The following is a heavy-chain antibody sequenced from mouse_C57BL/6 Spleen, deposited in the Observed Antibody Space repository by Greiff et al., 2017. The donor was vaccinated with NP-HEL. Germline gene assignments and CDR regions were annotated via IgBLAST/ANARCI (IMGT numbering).Heavy chain of an antibody. Sequence: VKLMESGPELVKPGASVKISCKASGYAFSSSWMNWVKQRPGKGLEWIGRIYPGDGDTNYNGKFKGKATLTADKSSSTAYMQLSSLTSEDSAVYFCAREETTVVDYWGQGTTLTVSS. CDR3: AREETTVVDY. D-gene: IGHD1-1*01. V-gene: IGHV1-82*01. J-gene: IGHJ2*01. CDR1: GYAFSSSW. CDR2: IYPGDGDT.